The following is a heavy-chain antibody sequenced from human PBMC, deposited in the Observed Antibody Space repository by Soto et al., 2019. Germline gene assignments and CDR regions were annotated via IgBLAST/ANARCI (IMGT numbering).Heavy chain of an antibody. Sequence: EVLPVEFGGGLIKPGGSLRLSCAASGFTFDSYAMTWARQAPAMGLEWVASITSSSSYIYSADSLKGRFTISRDNATNSLFLQINTLRADDPTVYDCARDRHRGFALKYLGQGTLVTVSS. CDR2: ITSSSSYI. CDR1: GFTFDSYA. CDR3: ARDRHRGFALKY. V-gene: IGHV3-21*02. J-gene: IGHJ4*02. D-gene: IGHD2-15*01.